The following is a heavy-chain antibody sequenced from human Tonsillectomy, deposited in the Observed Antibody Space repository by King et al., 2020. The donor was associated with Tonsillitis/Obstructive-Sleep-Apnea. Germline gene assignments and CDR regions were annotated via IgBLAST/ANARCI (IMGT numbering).Heavy chain of an antibody. V-gene: IGHV4-4*02. J-gene: IGHJ6*03. D-gene: IGHD3-3*01. CDR1: GGSISSSNW. Sequence: QLQESGPGLVKPSGTLSLTCAVSGGSISSSNWWSWVRQPPGKGLEWIGEIYHSGSTNYNPSLKSRGTKSVDKSKNQFSLKLSSVTAADTDVYYFARVRLRFLTQRGYMDVWGKGTTVTVSS. CDR2: IYHSGST. CDR3: ARVRLRFLTQRGYMDV.